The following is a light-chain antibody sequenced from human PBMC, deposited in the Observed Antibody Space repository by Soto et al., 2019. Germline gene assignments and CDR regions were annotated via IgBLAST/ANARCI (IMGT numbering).Light chain of an antibody. CDR2: EVS. Sequence: QSALTQPPSASGSRGQSVTISCTGTSSDVGAYNYVSWYQQHPGKAPKLMIYEVSKRPSGVPDRFSGSKSGNTASLTVSGLQAEDEADYYCSSYAGSNSVVFGGGTKLTV. J-gene: IGLJ2*01. CDR1: SSDVGAYNY. V-gene: IGLV2-8*01. CDR3: SSYAGSNSVV.